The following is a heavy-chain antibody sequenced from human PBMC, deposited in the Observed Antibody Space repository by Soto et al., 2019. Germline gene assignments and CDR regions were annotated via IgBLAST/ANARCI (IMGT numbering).Heavy chain of an antibody. Sequence: SETLSLTCTVSGGSISSGGYYWSWIRQHPGKGLEWIGYIYYSGSTYYNPSLKSRVTIPVDTSKNQFSLKLSSVTAADTAVYYCASVGATTNSLDYWGQGTLVTVSS. V-gene: IGHV4-31*03. CDR3: ASVGATTNSLDY. CDR2: IYYSGST. CDR1: GGSISSGGYY. D-gene: IGHD1-26*01. J-gene: IGHJ4*02.